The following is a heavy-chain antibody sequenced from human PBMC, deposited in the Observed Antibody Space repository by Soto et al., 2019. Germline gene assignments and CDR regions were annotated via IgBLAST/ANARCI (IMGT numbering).Heavy chain of an antibody. D-gene: IGHD3-10*01. CDR2: INHSGST. J-gene: IGHJ4*02. CDR3: ARERGVLLWFGELQYFDY. V-gene: IGHV4-34*01. Sequence: PSETLSLTCAVYGGSFSGYYWSWIRQPPGKGLEWIGEINHSGSTNYNPSLKSRVTISVDTSKNQFSLKLSSVTAADTAVYYCARERGVLLWFGELQYFDYWGQGTLVTVSS. CDR1: GGSFSGYY.